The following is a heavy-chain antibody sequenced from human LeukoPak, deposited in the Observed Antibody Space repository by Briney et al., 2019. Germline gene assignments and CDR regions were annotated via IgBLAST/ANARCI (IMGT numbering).Heavy chain of an antibody. J-gene: IGHJ4*02. CDR1: DYSVSSFHC. D-gene: IGHD6-19*01. V-gene: IGHV4-38-2*02. CDR2: IYHSGST. Sequence: SETLSLTCTVSDYSVSSFHCWGWIRQPPGKGLEWIGTIYHSGSTNYNPSLKSRVTISVDKSKNQFSLKLSSVTAADTAVYYCARRIAVAGPEVFDYWGQGTLVTVSS. CDR3: ARRIAVAGPEVFDY.